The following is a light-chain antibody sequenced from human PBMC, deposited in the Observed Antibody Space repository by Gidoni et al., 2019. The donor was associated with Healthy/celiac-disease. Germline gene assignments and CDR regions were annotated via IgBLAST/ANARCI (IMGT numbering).Light chain of an antibody. J-gene: IGLJ2*01. CDR3: CSYAGSSTPYVV. Sequence: QSALPQPASVSGSPGQSITISCTGTSSDVGSYNLVSWYHQHPGQDPQLMIYEGSKRPSGVSNRFSGSKSGNTASLTISGLQAEDEADYYCCSYAGSSTPYVVFGGGTKLTVL. CDR2: EGS. CDR1: SSDVGSYNL. V-gene: IGLV2-23*01.